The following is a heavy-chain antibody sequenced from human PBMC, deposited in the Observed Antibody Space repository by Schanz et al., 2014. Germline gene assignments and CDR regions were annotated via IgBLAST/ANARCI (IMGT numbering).Heavy chain of an antibody. V-gene: IGHV4-30-4*07. Sequence: QVQLQESGPGLVKPSQTLSLACAVSGGSISSGDSLWSWIRQPPGRGLEWIGYVFYSGTTSYNPSLKSRIRLSADTSKNQTPRRRSVVTAADTAVYYCARPNSASYRIYYFDYWGQGTLVTVSS. J-gene: IGHJ4*02. CDR2: VFYSGTT. CDR3: ARPNSASYRIYYFDY. CDR1: GGSISSGDSL. D-gene: IGHD1-26*01.